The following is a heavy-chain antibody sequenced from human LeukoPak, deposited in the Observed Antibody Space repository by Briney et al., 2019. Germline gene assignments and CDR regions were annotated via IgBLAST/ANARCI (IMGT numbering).Heavy chain of an antibody. Sequence: SETLSLTCAVYGGSFSGYYWSWIRQPPGKGLEWIGEINHSGSTNYNPSLKSRVTISVDTSKNQFSLKLSSVTAADTAVYYCARPNTYYYGSGRQFDYWGQGTLVTVSS. CDR1: GGSFSGYY. V-gene: IGHV4-34*01. CDR3: ARPNTYYYGSGRQFDY. CDR2: INHSGST. J-gene: IGHJ4*02. D-gene: IGHD3-10*01.